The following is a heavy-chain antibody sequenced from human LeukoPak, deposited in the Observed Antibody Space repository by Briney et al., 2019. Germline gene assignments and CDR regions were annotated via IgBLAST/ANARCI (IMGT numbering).Heavy chain of an antibody. J-gene: IGHJ4*02. CDR2: ISGSGGST. CDR1: GFTFSSYA. Sequence: PGGSLRLSCAASGFTFSSYAMSWVRQAPGKGLEWVSAISGSGGSTYYADSVKGRFTISRDNSKNTLYLQMNSLRAEDTAVYYCAKARDYYGSGSYDHWGQGTLVTVSS. D-gene: IGHD3-10*01. CDR3: AKARDYYGSGSYDH. V-gene: IGHV3-23*01.